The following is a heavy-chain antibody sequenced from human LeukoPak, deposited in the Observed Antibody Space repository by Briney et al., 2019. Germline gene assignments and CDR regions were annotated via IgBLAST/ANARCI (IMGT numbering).Heavy chain of an antibody. CDR3: AKGGTYYPFDC. Sequence: PGGSLRLSCAASGFTFSTYDMSWVRQAPGKGLEWASTISAGGGSTYYADSVKGRFTISRDNSKNTLYLQMNYLRGEDTAVYHCAKGGTYYPFDCWGQGTLVTVSS. J-gene: IGHJ4*02. D-gene: IGHD1-26*01. CDR2: ISAGGGST. V-gene: IGHV3-23*01. CDR1: GFTFSTYD.